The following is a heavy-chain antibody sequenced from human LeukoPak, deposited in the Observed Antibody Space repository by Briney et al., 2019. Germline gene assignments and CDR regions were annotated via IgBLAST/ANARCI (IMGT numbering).Heavy chain of an antibody. J-gene: IGHJ3*02. Sequence: GGSLRLSCAALGFTFSNYDMHWDRQAPGKGLEWVAFIWSDGRNRYYVDSVKGRFTISRDNSKNTLYLQMNSLRAEDTAVYYCAKDLTPRDSRSWYTDAFDIWGQGTMVTVSS. CDR3: AKDLTPRDSRSWYTDAFDI. CDR2: IWSDGRNR. D-gene: IGHD6-13*01. V-gene: IGHV3-30*02. CDR1: GFTFSNYD.